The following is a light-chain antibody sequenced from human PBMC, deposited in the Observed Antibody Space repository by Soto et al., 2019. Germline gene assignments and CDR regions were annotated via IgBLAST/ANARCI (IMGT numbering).Light chain of an antibody. J-gene: IGLJ1*01. Sequence: QSALTQPPSASGSPGQSVTTSCTGTSSDVGGYNYVSWYQQHPGKAPKLMIYEVSKRPSGVPDRFSGSKSGNTASLTVSGLQAEDEADYYCSSYAGSNNNYVFGTGTKVTVL. V-gene: IGLV2-8*01. CDR1: SSDVGGYNY. CDR3: SSYAGSNNNYV. CDR2: EVS.